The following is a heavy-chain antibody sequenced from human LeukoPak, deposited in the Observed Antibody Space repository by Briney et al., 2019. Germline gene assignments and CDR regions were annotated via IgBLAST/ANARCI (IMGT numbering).Heavy chain of an antibody. CDR3: ARRIRDGYNYAFDI. V-gene: IGHV3-11*01. Sequence: PGGSLRLSCAASGFTFSDYYMSWIRQAPGKGLEWVSYISSSGSTIYYADSVKGRFTISRDNAKNSLYLQMNSLRAEDTAVYYCARRIRDGYNYAFDIWGQGTMVTVSS. CDR1: GFTFSDYY. D-gene: IGHD5-24*01. J-gene: IGHJ3*02. CDR2: ISSSGSTI.